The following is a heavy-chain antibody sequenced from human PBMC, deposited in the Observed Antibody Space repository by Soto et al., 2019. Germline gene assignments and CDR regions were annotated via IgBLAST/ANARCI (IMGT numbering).Heavy chain of an antibody. CDR3: AKVWPPSFRRTRTFAVFDI. CDR2: ISGGAGST. Sequence: GGSLRLSCVASGFSFSNYAMTWVRQAPGKGLEWVPAISGGAGSTYYADSVKGRFTISRDNSKNTLYLQMNSLRAEDTAVYYSAKVWPPSFRRTRTFAVFDIGAKGQLVTVS. J-gene: IGHJ3*02. CDR1: GFSFSNYA. V-gene: IGHV3-23*01. D-gene: IGHD2-2*01.